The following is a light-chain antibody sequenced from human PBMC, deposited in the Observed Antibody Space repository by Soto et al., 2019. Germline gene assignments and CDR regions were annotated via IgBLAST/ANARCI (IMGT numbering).Light chain of an antibody. V-gene: IGKV1-9*01. CDR3: PQLNSYQFT. J-gene: IGKJ3*01. CDR2: ASS. CDR1: QGISSY. Sequence: IQLTQSPSSLSASVGDRVTITCRASQGISSYLALYQQKPGKAPKLLIHASSTLESGVPSRFSGSGSGTDFSLTISSLQPEDFATYYCPQLNSYQFTFGPGTKVDIK.